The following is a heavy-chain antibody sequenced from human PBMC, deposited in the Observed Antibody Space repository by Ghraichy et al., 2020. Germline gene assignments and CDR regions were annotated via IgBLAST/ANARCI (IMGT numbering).Heavy chain of an antibody. CDR3: AKDLLPGDRGTQGGD. D-gene: IGHD1-14*01. Sequence: GGSLRLSCAASGFTFSSYAMSWVRQAPGKGLEWVSAISGSGGSTYYADSVKGRFTISRDNSKNTLYLQMNSLRAEDTAVYYCAKDLLPGDRGTQGGDWGQGTLVTVSS. V-gene: IGHV3-23*01. J-gene: IGHJ4*02. CDR1: GFTFSSYA. CDR2: ISGSGGST.